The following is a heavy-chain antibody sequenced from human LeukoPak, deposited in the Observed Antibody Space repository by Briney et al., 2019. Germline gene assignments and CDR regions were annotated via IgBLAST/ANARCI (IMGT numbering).Heavy chain of an antibody. D-gene: IGHD3-22*01. J-gene: IGHJ4*02. CDR2: GNRYGSNK. V-gene: IGHV3-74*01. CDR3: AIGYYDSSGYSHFDY. CDR1: GLSFSSYW. Sequence: AGSLTLTCAASGLSFSSYWVHWIRQAPAKSMVWVSRGNRYGSNKKYADSVKGRVTISTDNAKNQVYLQMNSLRAEDTAAYYCAIGYYDSSGYSHFDYWGQGTLVSVSS.